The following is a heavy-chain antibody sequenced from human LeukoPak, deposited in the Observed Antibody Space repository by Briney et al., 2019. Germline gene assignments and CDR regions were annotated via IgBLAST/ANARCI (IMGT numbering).Heavy chain of an antibody. CDR3: AKDHKGLTVTTGFDY. J-gene: IGHJ4*02. Sequence: PGRSLRLSCAASGFTFSSYGMHWVRQAPGKGLEWVAVISYDGSNKYYADSVKGRFTISRDNSKNTLYLQMNSLRAEDTAVYYCAKDHKGLTVTTGFDYWGQGTLVTVSS. D-gene: IGHD4-17*01. V-gene: IGHV3-30*18. CDR2: ISYDGSNK. CDR1: GFTFSSYG.